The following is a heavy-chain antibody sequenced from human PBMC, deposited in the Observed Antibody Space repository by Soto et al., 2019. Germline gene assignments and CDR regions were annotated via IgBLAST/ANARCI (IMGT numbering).Heavy chain of an antibody. CDR2: IYPGDSDT. V-gene: IGHV5-51*01. CDR1: GYSFTSYW. J-gene: IGHJ6*02. Sequence: PGESLKISCKGSGYSFTSYWIGWVRQMPGKGLEWMGIIYPGDSDTRYSPSFQGQVTISADKSISTAYLQWSSLKASDTAMYYCARSGYWYYPASSGYSYGMDVWGQGTTVTVSS. CDR3: ARSGYWYYPASSGYSYGMDV. D-gene: IGHD3-22*01.